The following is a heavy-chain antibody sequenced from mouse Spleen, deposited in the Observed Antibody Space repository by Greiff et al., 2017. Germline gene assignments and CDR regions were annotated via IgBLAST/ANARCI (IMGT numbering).Heavy chain of an antibody. D-gene: IGHD3-3*01. J-gene: IGHJ4*01. CDR2: IDPENGNT. V-gene: IGHV14-1*02. Sequence: EVQRVESGAELVRPGASVKLSCTASGFNIKDYYMHWVKQRPEQGLEWIGWIDPENGNTIYDPKFQGKASITADTSSNTAYLQLSSLTSEDTAVYYCARLGTPDWGQGTSVTVSS. CDR1: GFNIKDYY. CDR3: ARLGTPD.